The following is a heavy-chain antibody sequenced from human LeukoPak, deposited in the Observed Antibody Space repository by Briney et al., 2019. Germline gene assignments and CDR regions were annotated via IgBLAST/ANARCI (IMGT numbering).Heavy chain of an antibody. CDR1: GFTFDDYA. CDR2: ISWNSGSI. V-gene: IGHV3-9*01. J-gene: IGHJ4*02. Sequence: GGSLRLSCAASGFTFDDYAMHWVRQAPGKGLEWVSGISWNSGSIGYADSVKGRFTISRDNAKNSLYLQMNSLRAEDTAVYYCARLRLGDPFDYWGQGTLVTVSS. CDR3: ARLRLGDPFDY. D-gene: IGHD3-16*01.